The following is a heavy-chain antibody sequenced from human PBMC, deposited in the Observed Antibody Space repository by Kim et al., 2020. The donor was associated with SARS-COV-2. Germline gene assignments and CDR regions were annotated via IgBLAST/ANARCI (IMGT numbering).Heavy chain of an antibody. D-gene: IGHD6-13*01. CDR3: ASELGYGTSWLTV. J-gene: IGHJ4*02. CDR2: T. V-gene: IGHV3-53*01. Sequence: TYYADSVKGRFTISREKNTLYLQMNSLRAEDTAVYYCASELGYGTSWLTVWGQGTVVTVSS.